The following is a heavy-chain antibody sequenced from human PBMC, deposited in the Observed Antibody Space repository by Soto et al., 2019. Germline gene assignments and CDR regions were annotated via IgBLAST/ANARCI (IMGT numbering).Heavy chain of an antibody. V-gene: IGHV4-30-2*01. CDR1: GGSISSGGYS. CDR3: ARALIDCTNGVCYTRQQLYYFDY. J-gene: IGHJ4*02. D-gene: IGHD2-8*01. Sequence: PSETLSLTCAVSGGSISSGGYSWSWIRQPPGKGLEWIGYIYHSGSTYYNPSLKSRVTISVDRSKNQFSLKLSSVTAADTAVYYCARALIDCTNGVCYTRQQLYYFDYWGQGTLVTVS. CDR2: IYHSGST.